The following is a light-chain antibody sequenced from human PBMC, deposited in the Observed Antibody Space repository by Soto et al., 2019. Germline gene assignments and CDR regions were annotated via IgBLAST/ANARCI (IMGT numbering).Light chain of an antibody. Sequence: IQMTQSPSSLSAKIGHRGTITCRESQSISSYLNWYQQKPGKAPKLLIYDASNLESGVPSRFSGSGSGTEFTLTISSLQPDDFATYYCQQYISSSPFTFGPGTKVDI. CDR3: QQYISSSPFT. J-gene: IGKJ3*01. CDR2: DAS. V-gene: IGKV1-5*01. CDR1: QSISSY.